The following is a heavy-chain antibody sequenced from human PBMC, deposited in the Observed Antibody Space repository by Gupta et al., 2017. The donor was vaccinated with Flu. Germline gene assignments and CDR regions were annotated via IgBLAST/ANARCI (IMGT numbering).Heavy chain of an antibody. Sequence: SSSSYIYYADSVKGRFTISRDNAKNSLYLQMNSLRAEDTAVYYCARDSGGDIVVVPAASPDYYYGMDVWGQGTTVTVSS. J-gene: IGHJ6*02. D-gene: IGHD2-2*01. CDR2: SSSSYI. V-gene: IGHV3-21*01. CDR3: ARDSGGDIVVVPAASPDYYYGMDV.